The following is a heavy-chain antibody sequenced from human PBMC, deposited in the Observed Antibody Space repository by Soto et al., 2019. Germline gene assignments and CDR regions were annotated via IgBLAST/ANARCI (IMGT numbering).Heavy chain of an antibody. J-gene: IGHJ4*02. Sequence: LGESLKISCKGSGYSFTSYWIGWVRQMPGKGLEWMGIIYPGDPDTRYSPSFQGQVTISADKSISTAYLQWSSLKASDTAMYYCARQWRIAAAALDYWGQGTLVTVSS. D-gene: IGHD6-13*01. V-gene: IGHV5-51*01. CDR2: IYPGDPDT. CDR3: ARQWRIAAAALDY. CDR1: GYSFTSYW.